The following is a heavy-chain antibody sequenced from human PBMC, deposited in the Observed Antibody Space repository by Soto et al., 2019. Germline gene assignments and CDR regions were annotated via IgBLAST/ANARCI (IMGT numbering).Heavy chain of an antibody. CDR3: ARAPPGEGNSSGYPWFDP. D-gene: IGHD3-22*01. CDR2: IIPIFGTA. V-gene: IGHV1-69*13. J-gene: IGHJ5*02. Sequence: GASVKVSCKASGGTFSSYAISWVRQAPGQGLEWMGGIIPIFGTANYAQKFQGRVTITADESTSTAYMELSSLRSEDTAVYYCARAPPGEGNSSGYPWFDPWGPGTLVPVSS. CDR1: GGTFSSYA.